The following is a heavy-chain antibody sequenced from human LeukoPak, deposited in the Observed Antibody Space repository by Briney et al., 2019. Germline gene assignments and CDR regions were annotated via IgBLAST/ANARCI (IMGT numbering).Heavy chain of an antibody. CDR3: ARLDYYDSSGYRFDY. J-gene: IGHJ4*02. V-gene: IGHV4-39*01. CDR1: GGSISSSSYY. D-gene: IGHD3-22*01. CDR2: IYYSGST. Sequence: SETLSLTCTVSGGSISSSSYYWGWIRQPPGKGLEWIGSIYYSGSTYYNPSLKSRVTISVDTSKNQFSLKLSSVTAADTAVYYCARLDYYDSSGYRFDYWGQGTLVTVSS.